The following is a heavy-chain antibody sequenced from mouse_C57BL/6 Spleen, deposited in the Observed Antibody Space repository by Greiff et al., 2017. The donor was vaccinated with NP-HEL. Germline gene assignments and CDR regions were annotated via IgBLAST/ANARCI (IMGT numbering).Heavy chain of an antibody. Sequence: EVMLVESGGGLVKPGGSLKLSCAASGFTFSDYGMHWVRQVPEKGLEWVAYISSGSSTIYYADTVKGRFTISRDNAKNTLFLQMTSLRSEDTAMYYCARGGLVHFDYWGQGTTLTVSS. CDR2: ISSGSSTI. J-gene: IGHJ2*01. CDR1: GFTFSDYG. D-gene: IGHD3-3*01. CDR3: ARGGLVHFDY. V-gene: IGHV5-17*01.